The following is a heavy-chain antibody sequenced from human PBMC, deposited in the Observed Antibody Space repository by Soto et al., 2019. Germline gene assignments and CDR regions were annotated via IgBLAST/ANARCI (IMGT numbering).Heavy chain of an antibody. V-gene: IGHV3-53*01. CDR3: ARAPDYDILTGYPSGLDYYYGMDV. J-gene: IGHJ6*02. CDR1: GLTVSSNY. Sequence: GGSLRLSCAASGLTVSSNYMSWVRQAPGKGLEWVSVIYSGGSTYYADSVKGRFTISRDNSKNTLYLQMNSLRAEDTAVYYCARAPDYDILTGYPSGLDYYYGMDVWGQGTTVTVS. D-gene: IGHD3-9*01. CDR2: IYSGGST.